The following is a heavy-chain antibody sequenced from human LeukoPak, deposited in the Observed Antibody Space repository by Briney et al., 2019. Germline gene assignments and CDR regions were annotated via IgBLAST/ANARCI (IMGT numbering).Heavy chain of an antibody. CDR2: IRYDGSNK. D-gene: IGHD3-22*01. CDR1: GFTFSSYV. CDR3: AKETARYYDSSGYSNPADY. V-gene: IGHV3-30*02. Sequence: GGSLRLSCAASGFTFSSYVMHWVRQAPGKGLEWVAFIRYDGSNKYYADSVKGRFTISRDNSKNTLYLQMNSLRAEDTAVYYCAKETARYYDSSGYSNPADYWGQGTLVTVSS. J-gene: IGHJ4*02.